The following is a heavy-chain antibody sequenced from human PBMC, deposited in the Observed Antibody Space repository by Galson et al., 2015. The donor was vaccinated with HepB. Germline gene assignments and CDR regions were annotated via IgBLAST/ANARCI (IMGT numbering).Heavy chain of an antibody. D-gene: IGHD6-13*01. Sequence: SLRLSCATSGFTFTNYGMHWVRQAPGKGLEWVAVTSHDGSKKYYADSVKGRFTISRDSSKNMLFLQMNSLRVEDTAVYYCAKDLYASSWYEGIDYWGQGTLVIVSS. CDR1: GFTFTNYG. J-gene: IGHJ4*02. V-gene: IGHV3-30*18. CDR3: AKDLYASSWYEGIDY. CDR2: TSHDGSKK.